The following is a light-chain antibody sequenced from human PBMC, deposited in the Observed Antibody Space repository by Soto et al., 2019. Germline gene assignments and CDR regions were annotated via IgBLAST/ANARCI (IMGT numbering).Light chain of an antibody. Sequence: DIHMTQSPSSLSASVGDRVTITCRASQGISNHLAWYQQQPGKVPKLLIYVASTLQSGVPSRFSGSGSGTDFTLTISSLQPEDVATYYCQKDNSAPWTFGHGTKVEIK. CDR1: QGISNH. CDR3: QKDNSAPWT. J-gene: IGKJ1*01. V-gene: IGKV1-27*01. CDR2: VAS.